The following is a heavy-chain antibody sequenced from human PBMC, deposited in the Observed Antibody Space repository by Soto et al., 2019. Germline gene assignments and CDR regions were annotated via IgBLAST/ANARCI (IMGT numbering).Heavy chain of an antibody. CDR3: ASLGY. J-gene: IGHJ4*02. Sequence: EVQLVESGGGLVQPGGSLRLSCAASGFSFSSYSMNWVRQAPGKGLEWISYIRSDSITIFYADSVKGRFTISRDNAKNSLYQQMNSLRAEDTAVYYCASLGYWGQGTLVTVSS. CDR1: GFSFSSYS. CDR2: IRSDSITI. V-gene: IGHV3-48*01.